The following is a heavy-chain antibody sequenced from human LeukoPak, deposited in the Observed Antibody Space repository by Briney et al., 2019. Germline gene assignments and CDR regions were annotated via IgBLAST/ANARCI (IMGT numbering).Heavy chain of an antibody. V-gene: IGHV3-23*01. CDR2: ISGSGGST. Sequence: GGSLRLSCAASGFTFSNYAMSWARQAPGKGLEWVSAISGSGGSTYYADSVKGHITISRDNSKNTLYLQMNSLRAEDTAVYYCAKDRYDFWSGYPPPYYFDYWGQGTLVTVSS. CDR3: AKDRYDFWSGYPPPYYFDY. J-gene: IGHJ4*02. D-gene: IGHD3-3*01. CDR1: GFTFSNYA.